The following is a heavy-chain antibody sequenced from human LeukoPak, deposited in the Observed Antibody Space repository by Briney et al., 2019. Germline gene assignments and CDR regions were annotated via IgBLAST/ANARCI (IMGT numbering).Heavy chain of an antibody. CDR2: IYYSGST. V-gene: IGHV4-59*08. CDR3: ARELWFGDYYYYGMDV. J-gene: IGHJ6*02. CDR1: GGSISSYY. Sequence: PSETLSLTCTVSGGSISSYYWSWIRQPPGKGLEWIGYIYYSGSTNYNPSLKSRVTISVDTSKNQFSLKLSSVTAADTAVYYCARELWFGDYYYYGMDVWGQGTTVTVSS. D-gene: IGHD3-10*01.